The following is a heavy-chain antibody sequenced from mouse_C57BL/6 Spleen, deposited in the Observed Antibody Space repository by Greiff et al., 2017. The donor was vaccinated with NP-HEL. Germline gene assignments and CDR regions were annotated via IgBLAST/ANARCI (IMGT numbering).Heavy chain of an antibody. CDR2: IYPGGGYT. CDR3: ARSFGYDRQGHYCDY. CDR1: GYTFTNYW. D-gene: IGHD2-2*01. Sequence: QVQLKQSGAELVRPGTSVKMSCKASGYTFTNYWIGWAKQRPGHGLEWIGDIYPGGGYTNYNEKFKGKATLTADKSSSTAYMQFSSLTSEDSAIYYCARSFGYDRQGHYCDYWGQGTTLTVSS. V-gene: IGHV1-63*01. J-gene: IGHJ2*01.